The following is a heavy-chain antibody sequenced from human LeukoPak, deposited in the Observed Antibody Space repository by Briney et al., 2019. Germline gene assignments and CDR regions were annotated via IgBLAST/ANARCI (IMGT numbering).Heavy chain of an antibody. J-gene: IGHJ4*02. V-gene: IGHV1-2*02. CDR2: VNPNSGGT. CDR1: GYTFTGYY. Sequence: GASVKVSCKASGYTFTGYYIHWVRQAPGQGLEWMGWVNPNSGGTNFAQKFQGRVTMTSDTSMSTAYMEMSGLRSDDTAVYYCVRGLYTGTICYVFDYWGQGTLVTVSS. CDR3: VRGLYTGTICYVFDY. D-gene: IGHD2-2*01.